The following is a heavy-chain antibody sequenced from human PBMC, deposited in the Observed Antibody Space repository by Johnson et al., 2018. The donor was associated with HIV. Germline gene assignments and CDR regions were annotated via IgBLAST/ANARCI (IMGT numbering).Heavy chain of an antibody. Sequence: MQLVESGGGLVQPGGSLRLSCAASGFTVSSNYMSWVRQAPGKGLEWVSVIYSGGSTYYADSVKGRFTISRDNSKNTLYLQMNSLRAEDTAVYYCARAGAVGFDAFDIWGQGTMVTVSS. D-gene: IGHD6-19*01. J-gene: IGHJ3*02. V-gene: IGHV3-66*02. CDR2: IYSGGST. CDR1: GFTVSSNY. CDR3: ARAGAVGFDAFDI.